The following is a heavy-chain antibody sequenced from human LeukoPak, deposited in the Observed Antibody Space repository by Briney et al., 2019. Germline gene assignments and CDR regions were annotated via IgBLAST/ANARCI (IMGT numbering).Heavy chain of an antibody. V-gene: IGHV3-11*04. CDR3: ARDHPRYCSSTSCPYYYYYMDV. Sequence: PGGSLRLSCAASGFTFSDYYMSWIRQAPGKGLEWVSYISSSGSTIYYADSVKGRFTISRDNAKNSLYLQMSSLRAEDTAVYYCARDHPRYCSSTSCPYYYYYMDVWGKGTTVTVSS. CDR2: ISSSGSTI. D-gene: IGHD2-2*01. J-gene: IGHJ6*03. CDR1: GFTFSDYY.